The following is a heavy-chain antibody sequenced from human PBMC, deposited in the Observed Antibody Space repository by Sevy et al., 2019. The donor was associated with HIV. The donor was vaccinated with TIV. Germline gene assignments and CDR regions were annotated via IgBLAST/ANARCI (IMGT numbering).Heavy chain of an antibody. J-gene: IGHJ6*02. CDR3: ARDRIVGASGYYYYYGMDV. CDR2: TYSGGST. D-gene: IGHD1-26*01. Sequence: GGSLRLSCAASGFTVSSNYMSWVRQAPGKGLEWVSVTYSGGSTYYADSVKGRFTISRDNSKNTLYLQMNSLRAEDTAVYYCARDRIVGASGYYYYYGMDVWGQGTTVTVSS. CDR1: GFTVSSNY. V-gene: IGHV3-53*01.